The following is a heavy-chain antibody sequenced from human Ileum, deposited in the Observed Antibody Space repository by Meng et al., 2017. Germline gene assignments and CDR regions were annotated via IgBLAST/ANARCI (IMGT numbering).Heavy chain of an antibody. J-gene: IGHJ4*02. V-gene: IGHV4-4*02. Sequence: QDKLQELGPGLVKPSGTLSLTCAVSGGSISSSNWWSWVRQPPGKGLEWIGEIYHSGSTNYTPSLKSRVTISVVKSKNHFSLRLSSVTAADTAVYYCASLRYNWNYSADYWGQGTLVTVSS. CDR1: GGSISSSNW. CDR3: ASLRYNWNYSADY. D-gene: IGHD1-7*01. CDR2: IYHSGST.